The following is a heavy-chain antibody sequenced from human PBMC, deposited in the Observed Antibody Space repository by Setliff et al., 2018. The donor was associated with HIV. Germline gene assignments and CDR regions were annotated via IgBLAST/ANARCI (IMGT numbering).Heavy chain of an antibody. CDR2: ISAYNGNT. CDR3: ARLIKHYDFWSGYYGAYYYYMDV. D-gene: IGHD3-3*01. V-gene: IGHV1-18*01. Sequence: ASVKVSCKASGYSFTTYAISWVRQAPGQGLEWMGWISAYNGNTLYAQKFQGRVTMTTDTSTSTAYMDLRSPRSDDTAVYYCARLIKHYDFWSGYYGAYYYYMDVWGTGTTVTVSS. CDR1: GYSFTTYA. J-gene: IGHJ6*03.